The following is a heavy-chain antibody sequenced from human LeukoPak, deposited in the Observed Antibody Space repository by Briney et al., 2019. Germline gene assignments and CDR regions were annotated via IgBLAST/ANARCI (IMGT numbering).Heavy chain of an antibody. CDR1: GFTFSSYS. J-gene: IGHJ4*02. D-gene: IGHD6-13*01. CDR2: ISGSSTTI. V-gene: IGHV3-48*02. CDR3: ARDPGRGAAGTHDY. Sequence: PGGSLRLSCAASGFTFSSYSMSWVRQAPGKGLEWVSQISGSSTTIYYVDSVKGRLTVSRDNARNSLYLQMNSLRDEDTAVYYCARDPGRGAAGTHDYWGQGTLVTVSS.